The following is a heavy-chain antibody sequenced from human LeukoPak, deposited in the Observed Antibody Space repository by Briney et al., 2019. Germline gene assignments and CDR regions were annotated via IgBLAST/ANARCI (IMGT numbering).Heavy chain of an antibody. CDR2: INPNSGGT. J-gene: IGHJ4*02. Sequence: ALVKVSCKASGYTFTGYYMHWVRQAPGQGLEWMGWINPNSGGTNYAQKFQGRVTMTRDTSISTAYMELSGLRSDDTAVYYCARARSGSYLYGYWGQGTLVTVSS. D-gene: IGHD1-26*01. CDR1: GYTFTGYY. CDR3: ARARSGSYLYGY. V-gene: IGHV1-2*02.